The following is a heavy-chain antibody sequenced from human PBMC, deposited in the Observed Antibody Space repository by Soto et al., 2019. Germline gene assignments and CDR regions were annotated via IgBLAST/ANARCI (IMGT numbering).Heavy chain of an antibody. J-gene: IGHJ6*01. CDR1: GDRCTSFW. CDR2: IDPSDSYT. CDR3: ARRNEGYSSSPQYTYGLDV. Sequence: RVWWNVAGDRCTSFWSSCVSKMPGKGLEWMGRIDPSDSYTNYSPSFQGRVTISADKSISTAYLQWSSLKASDTAMYYCARRNEGYSSSPQYTYGLDVSAEAPTRTVSS. V-gene: IGHV5-10-1*01. D-gene: IGHD6-6*01.